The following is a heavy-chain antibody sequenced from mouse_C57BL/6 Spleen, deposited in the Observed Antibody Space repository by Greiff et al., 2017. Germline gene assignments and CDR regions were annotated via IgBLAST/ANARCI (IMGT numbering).Heavy chain of an antibody. CDR1: GYTFTDYY. CDR3: ARLGRGYFDD. CDR2: IYPGSGNT. J-gene: IGHJ2*01. Sequence: QVQLQQSGAELVRPGASVKLSCKASGYTFTDYYINWVKQRPGQGLEWIARIYPGSGNTYYNEKFKGKATLTAEKSSSTAYMQLSSLTSEDSAVYFCARLGRGYFDDWGQGTTLTVAS. V-gene: IGHV1-76*01.